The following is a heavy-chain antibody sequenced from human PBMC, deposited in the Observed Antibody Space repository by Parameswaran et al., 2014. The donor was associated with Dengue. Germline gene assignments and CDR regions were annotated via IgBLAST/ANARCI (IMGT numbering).Heavy chain of an antibody. CDR3: AREYRTTYYYGSGRFDY. V-gene: IGHV4-59*01. D-gene: IGHD3-10*01. Sequence: RWIRQPPGKGLEWIGYIYYSGSTNYNPSLKSRVTISVDTSKNQFSLKLSSVTAADTAVYYCAREYRTTYYYGSGRFDYWGQGTLVTVSS. CDR2: IYYSGST. J-gene: IGHJ4*02.